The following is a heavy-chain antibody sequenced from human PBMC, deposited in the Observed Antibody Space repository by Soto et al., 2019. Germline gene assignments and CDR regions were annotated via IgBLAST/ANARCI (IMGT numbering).Heavy chain of an antibody. CDR2: INPSGGST. CDR1: GYTFTSYY. Sequence: QVQLVQSGAEVKKPGASVKVSCKASGYTFTSYYMHWVRQAPGQGLEWMGIINPSGGSTSYAQKFQGRVTMTRDTSTSTVYMELSSLRSEDTAVYYCARASGGYYYYYSMDVWGKGTTVTVSS. D-gene: IGHD3-10*01. CDR3: ARASGGYYYYYSMDV. J-gene: IGHJ6*03. V-gene: IGHV1-46*03.